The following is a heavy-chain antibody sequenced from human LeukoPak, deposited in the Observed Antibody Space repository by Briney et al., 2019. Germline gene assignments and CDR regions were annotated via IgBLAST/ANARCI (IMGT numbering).Heavy chain of an antibody. J-gene: IGHJ4*02. D-gene: IGHD6-13*01. Sequence: SVKVSCKASGSTFSSYAISWVRQAPGQGLEWMGGIIPIFGTADYAQKFQGRVTITTDESTSTAYMELSSLRSEDTAVYYCASHQSKAAAGRTRGSNFDYWGQGTLVTVSS. V-gene: IGHV1-69*05. CDR2: IIPIFGTA. CDR1: GSTFSSYA. CDR3: ASHQSKAAAGRTRGSNFDY.